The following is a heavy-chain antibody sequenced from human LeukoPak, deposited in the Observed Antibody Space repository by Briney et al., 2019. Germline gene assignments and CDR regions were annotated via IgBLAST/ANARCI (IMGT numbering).Heavy chain of an antibody. CDR3: ASPYCTNGVCYGYFDY. Sequence: SETLSLTCTVYGGSFSGYSWSWIRQPPGKGLEWIGEINHSGSTNYNPSLKSRVTISIDTSKNQFSLKLSSVTAADTAVYYCASPYCTNGVCYGYFDYWGQGTLVTVSS. CDR1: GGSFSGYS. J-gene: IGHJ4*02. D-gene: IGHD2-8*01. V-gene: IGHV4-34*01. CDR2: INHSGST.